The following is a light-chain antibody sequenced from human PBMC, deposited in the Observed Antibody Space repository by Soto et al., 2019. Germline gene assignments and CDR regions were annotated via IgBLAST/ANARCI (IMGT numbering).Light chain of an antibody. Sequence: QSVLTQPASVSGSPGQSIAISCTGTSSDVGAYDFVSWYQQHPDKAPKLMIYEVNHRPSGVSYRFSGSKSVNTATLTISGLQAEDEADYYCSAYTTSSTRVFGTGTKVTVL. CDR3: SAYTTSSTRV. CDR2: EVN. J-gene: IGLJ1*01. CDR1: SSDVGAYDF. V-gene: IGLV2-14*03.